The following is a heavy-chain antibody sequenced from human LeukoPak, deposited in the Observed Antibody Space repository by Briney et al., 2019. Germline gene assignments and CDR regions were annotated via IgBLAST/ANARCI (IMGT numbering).Heavy chain of an antibody. Sequence: SGPTLLNPTQTLTLTCTFSGFSLTTSGVGVGWIRQPPGKALEWLANIFWNDAQRYSPSLKSRLTITRDTSKNQVVLTMTNVDPVDTATYYCAHQTYVRSSWGKEYYMDVWGKGTTVTISS. CDR3: AHQTYVRSSWGKEYYMDV. J-gene: IGHJ6*03. D-gene: IGHD3-10*02. CDR1: GFSLTTSGVG. CDR2: IFWNDAQ. V-gene: IGHV2-5*01.